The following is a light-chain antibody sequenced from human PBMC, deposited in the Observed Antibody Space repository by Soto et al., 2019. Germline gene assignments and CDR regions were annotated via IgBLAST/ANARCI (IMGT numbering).Light chain of an antibody. Sequence: IQLTQSPSSLSASVGDRVTITCRASQGLSGYLAWYQQKPGKAPKLLIYAASTLQSGVPSRFSGSGSETDLTLTISSLQPEDFATYYCQQVNNYPLIFGGGTKVEI. CDR2: AAS. J-gene: IGKJ4*01. CDR1: QGLSGY. V-gene: IGKV1-9*01. CDR3: QQVNNYPLI.